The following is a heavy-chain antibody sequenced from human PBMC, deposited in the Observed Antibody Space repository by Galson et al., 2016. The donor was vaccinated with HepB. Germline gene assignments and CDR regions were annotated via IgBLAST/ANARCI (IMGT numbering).Heavy chain of an antibody. V-gene: IGHV3-23*01. CDR1: GLTISNYV. D-gene: IGHD3-10*01. J-gene: IGHJ4*02. Sequence: SLRLSCAASGLTISNYVMTWVRQAPGMGLEWVSGISTTGSTTYYADSVKGRFTISRDNSKTTLYLEMNSLRVEDTAVYFCANYLGYGSGRPGYFHSWGQGTLVTVSP. CDR2: ISTTGSTT. CDR3: ANYLGYGSGRPGYFHS.